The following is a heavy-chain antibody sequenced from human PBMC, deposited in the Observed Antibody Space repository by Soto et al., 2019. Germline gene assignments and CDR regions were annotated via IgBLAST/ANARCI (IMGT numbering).Heavy chain of an antibody. V-gene: IGHV3-48*03. CDR2: ISSSGSTI. D-gene: IGHD6-13*01. CDR1: GFTFSTYE. CDR3: ARDLGGYSSSWYYFDY. J-gene: IGHJ4*02. Sequence: EVQLVESGGGLVWPGGSLRLSCAASGFTFSTYEMNWVRQAPGKGLEWVSYISSSGSTIYYADSVKGRFTISRDNAKKSLYLQMNSLRDEDTAVYYCARDLGGYSSSWYYFDYWGQGTLVTVSS.